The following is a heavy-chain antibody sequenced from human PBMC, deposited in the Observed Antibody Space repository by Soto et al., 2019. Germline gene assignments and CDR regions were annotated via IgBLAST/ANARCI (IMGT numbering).Heavy chain of an antibody. CDR3: AREYCSSTSCLNWFDP. J-gene: IGHJ5*02. D-gene: IGHD2-2*01. V-gene: IGHV3-74*01. Sequence: PGGSLRLSCAASGFTFSSYWLHWVRQAPGKGLVWVSGINTDGGSADYADSVKGRFIISRDNAKNTLYLQMNSLRAEDTAVYYCAREYCSSTSCLNWFDPWGQGTLVTVSS. CDR1: GFTFSSYW. CDR2: INTDGGSA.